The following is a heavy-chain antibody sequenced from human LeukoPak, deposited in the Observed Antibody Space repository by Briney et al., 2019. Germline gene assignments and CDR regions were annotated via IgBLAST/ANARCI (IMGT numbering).Heavy chain of an antibody. CDR1: GYTFTGYC. V-gene: IGHV1-2*02. CDR3: ARVIVVAAKRGYFDL. J-gene: IGHJ2*01. CDR2: INPNSGGT. D-gene: IGHD6-19*01. Sequence: ASVKVSCKASGYTFTGYCMHWVRQAPGQGLEWMGWINPNSGGTNYAQKFQGRVTMTRDTSISTAYMELSRLRSDDTAVYYCARVIVVAAKRGYFDLWGRGTLVTVSS.